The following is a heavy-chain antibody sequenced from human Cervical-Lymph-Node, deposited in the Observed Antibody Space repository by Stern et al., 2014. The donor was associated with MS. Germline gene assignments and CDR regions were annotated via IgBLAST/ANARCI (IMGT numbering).Heavy chain of an antibody. D-gene: IGHD2-15*01. CDR2: IDAGNGYT. Sequence: QVQLVQSGAEVKKPGASVKVSCKASGYTFTSNGIHWVRQAPGQNLEWMGWIDAGNGYTKYSQKFQGRVTITRDTSARTSNMELSSLRSEDTAVYYCARGKDIAVVAVATPYNWLDPWGQGTLVSVSS. CDR1: GYTFTSNG. V-gene: IGHV1-3*01. J-gene: IGHJ5*02. CDR3: ARGKDIAVVAVATPYNWLDP.